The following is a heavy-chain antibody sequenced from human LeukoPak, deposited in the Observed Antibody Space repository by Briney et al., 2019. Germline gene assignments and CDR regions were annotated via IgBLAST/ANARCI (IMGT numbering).Heavy chain of an antibody. CDR2: ISFDGTNK. J-gene: IGHJ4*02. V-gene: IGHV3-30*18. Sequence: PGRSLRLSCAASGFTFSHYAMHWVRQAPGKGLEWVAVISFDGTNKFYADSVKGRFTISRDNSKNALYLQMNSLRAEDTAVYYCAKAPLAAAGGLKYFDYWGQGTLVTVSS. CDR1: GFTFSHYA. D-gene: IGHD6-13*01. CDR3: AKAPLAAAGGLKYFDY.